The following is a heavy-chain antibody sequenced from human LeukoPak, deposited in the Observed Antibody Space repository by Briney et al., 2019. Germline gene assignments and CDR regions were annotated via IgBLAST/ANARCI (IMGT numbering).Heavy chain of an antibody. CDR3: ARDPYSSSPFFDY. D-gene: IGHD6-6*01. CDR2: ISYYGSNK. J-gene: IGHJ4*02. V-gene: IGHV3-30-3*01. Sequence: GGSLRLSCAAYGFTFSSYAVEWVRQAPGKGLGWVAVISYYGSNKYYADSVKDRFTISRDNSNNTLYLQMNSLRAEDTAVYYCARDPYSSSPFFDYWGQGTLVTVSS. CDR1: GFTFSSYA.